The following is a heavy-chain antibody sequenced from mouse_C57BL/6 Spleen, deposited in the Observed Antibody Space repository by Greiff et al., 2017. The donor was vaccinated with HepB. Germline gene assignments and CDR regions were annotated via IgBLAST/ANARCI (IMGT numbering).Heavy chain of an antibody. Sequence: QVQLQQPGAELVKPGASVKMSCKASGYTFTSYWITWVKQRPGQGLEWIGDIYPGSGSTNYNEKSKSKATLTVDTSSSTAYMQLSSLTSEDSAVYYCARPYGSSYEFYAMDYWGQGTSVTVSS. D-gene: IGHD1-1*01. CDR3: ARPYGSSYEFYAMDY. CDR2: IYPGSGST. CDR1: GYTFTSYW. J-gene: IGHJ4*01. V-gene: IGHV1-55*01.